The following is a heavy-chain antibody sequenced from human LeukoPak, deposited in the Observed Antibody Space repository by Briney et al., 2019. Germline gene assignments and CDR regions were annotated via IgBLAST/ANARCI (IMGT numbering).Heavy chain of an antibody. CDR3: ARASTYQLLLSTS. CDR1: GFTFSSYG. V-gene: IGHV3-48*02. CDR2: ISSSSSAI. D-gene: IGHD2-2*01. J-gene: IGHJ5*02. Sequence: GGSLRLSCAASGFTFSSYGMNWVRQAPGKGLEWVSYISSSSSAIYYANSVKGRFTISRDNVKDSLYLQMNSLRDEDTAVYYCARASTYQLLLSTSWGQGTLVTASS.